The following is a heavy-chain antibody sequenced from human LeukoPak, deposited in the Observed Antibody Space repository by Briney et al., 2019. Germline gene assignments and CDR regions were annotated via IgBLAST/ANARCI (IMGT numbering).Heavy chain of an antibody. CDR2: IGAHNGNT. Sequence: GASVKVSCKASGYIFTSYGISWVRQAPGQGLEWMGWIGAHNGNTNYAQKFQGRVTMTTDTSTSTAYMELRSLRSDDTAVYYCARDRSQGYFDWLLSNTNAFDIWGQGTMVTVSS. CDR1: GYIFTSYG. J-gene: IGHJ3*02. V-gene: IGHV1-18*01. CDR3: ARDRSQGYFDWLLSNTNAFDI. D-gene: IGHD3-9*01.